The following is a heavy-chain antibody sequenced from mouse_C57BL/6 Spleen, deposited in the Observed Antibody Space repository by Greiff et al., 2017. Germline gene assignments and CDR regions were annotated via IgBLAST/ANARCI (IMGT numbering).Heavy chain of an antibody. CDR2: IYPSDSET. CDR1: GYTFTSYW. J-gene: IGHJ2*01. D-gene: IGHD2-10*02. Sequence: QVQLQQPGAELVRPGSSVKLSCKASGYTFTSYWMDWVKQRPGQGLEWIGNIYPSDSETHYNQKFKDKATLTVDKSSSTAYMQLSSLTSEDSAVYYCARWGKYGNFDYWGQGTTLTVSS. V-gene: IGHV1-61*01. CDR3: ARWGKYGNFDY.